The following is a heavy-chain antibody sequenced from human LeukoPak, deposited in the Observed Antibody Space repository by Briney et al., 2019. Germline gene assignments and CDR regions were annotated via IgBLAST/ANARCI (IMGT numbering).Heavy chain of an antibody. D-gene: IGHD6-19*01. V-gene: IGHV3-74*01. CDR1: GFTFRSYW. CDR2: INSDGSST. Sequence: PGGSLRLSCAASGFTFRSYWVHWVRQAPGKGLVWVSRINSDGSSTNYADSVKDRFTISRDNSENTMTLQMSSVRPEDTAVYYCVKDRGPLVIALAGPFDHWGQGTLVIVSS. J-gene: IGHJ4*02. CDR3: VKDRGPLVIALAGPFDH.